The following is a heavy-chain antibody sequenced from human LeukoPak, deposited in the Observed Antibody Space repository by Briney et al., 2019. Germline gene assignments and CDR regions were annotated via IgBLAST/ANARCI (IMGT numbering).Heavy chain of an antibody. CDR2: INPSGGST. CDR1: GYTFTSYY. J-gene: IGHJ4*02. CDR3: ARDASTYYYGSGSYYLDY. D-gene: IGHD3-10*01. Sequence: ASVKVSCKASGYTFTSYYMHWVRQAPGQGLEWMGIINPSGGSTSYAQKFQGRVTMTRDTSTSTVYMELSSLRSEDTAVYYCARDASTYYYGSGSYYLDYWGQGTLVTVSS. V-gene: IGHV1-46*01.